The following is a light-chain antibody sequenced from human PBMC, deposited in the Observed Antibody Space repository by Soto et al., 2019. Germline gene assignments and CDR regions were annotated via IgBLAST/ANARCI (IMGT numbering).Light chain of an antibody. V-gene: IGKV3-20*01. Sequence: EIVLTHSPGTLSLSPWEIATLSCRASQSVSSSYLAWYQQKPGQAPRLLIFGASRRATGIPDRFSGSGSGTNFTLTISRLEPEDFAVYYCQQYGKLPRTFSQGTKVDIK. CDR2: GAS. CDR1: QSVSSSY. CDR3: QQYGKLPRT. J-gene: IGKJ1*01.